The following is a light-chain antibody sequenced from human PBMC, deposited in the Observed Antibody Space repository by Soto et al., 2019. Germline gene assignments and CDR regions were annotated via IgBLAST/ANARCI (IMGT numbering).Light chain of an antibody. CDR2: DAS. CDR1: QNIDNK. V-gene: IGKV3-15*01. CDR3: QQFHYWWT. Sequence: EIVMTQSPATLSVSPGERATLSCRASQNIDNKLVWYQQKPGQVPRLLIYDASTRATGIPARFSGSGSGTEFTLTISSLQSEDFAFYCCQQFHYWWTFGQGTKVDIK. J-gene: IGKJ1*01.